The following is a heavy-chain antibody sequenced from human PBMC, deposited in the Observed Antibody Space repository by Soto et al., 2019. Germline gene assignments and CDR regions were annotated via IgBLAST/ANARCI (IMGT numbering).Heavy chain of an antibody. CDR3: ARQMYYYDSSGYYYGWFDP. D-gene: IGHD3-22*01. V-gene: IGHV4-59*08. J-gene: IGHJ5*02. CDR1: GGSISSYY. CDR2: IYYSGST. Sequence: SETLSLTCTVSGGSISSYYWSWIRQPPGKGLEWIGYIYYSGSTNYNPSLKSRVTISVDTSKNQFSLKLSSVTAADTAVYYCARQMYYYDSSGYYYGWFDPWGQGTLVTVSS.